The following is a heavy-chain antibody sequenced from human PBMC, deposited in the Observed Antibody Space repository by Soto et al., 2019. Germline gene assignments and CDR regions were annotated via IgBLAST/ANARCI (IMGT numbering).Heavy chain of an antibody. D-gene: IGHD1-1*01. CDR2: IWSDGNNR. V-gene: IGHV3-33*01. J-gene: IGHJ4*02. CDR3: VRGDNWNDEASDY. CDR1: GFMFSNHG. Sequence: PGGSLRLSCAASGFMFSNHGMHWVSQAPGKGLEWVAVIWSDGNNRYYADSVKGRFTISRDNSKNTLYLQMNSLRAEDTAVYYCVRGDNWNDEASDYWGQGTLVTVSS.